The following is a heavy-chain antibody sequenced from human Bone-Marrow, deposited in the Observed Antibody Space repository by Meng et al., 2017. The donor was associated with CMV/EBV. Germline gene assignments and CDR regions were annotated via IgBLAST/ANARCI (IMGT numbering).Heavy chain of an antibody. CDR1: GYTFTNYD. J-gene: IGHJ4*02. V-gene: IGHV1-69*05. CDR3: ARVFWGYSNYMGEGGYFDY. Sequence: SVKVSCKASGYTFTNYDINWVRQATGQGLEWMGGIIPIFGTANYAQKFQGRVTITTDESTSTAYMELSSLRSEDTAVYYCARVFWGYSNYMGEGGYFDYWGQGTLVTVSS. CDR2: IIPIFGTA. D-gene: IGHD4-11*01.